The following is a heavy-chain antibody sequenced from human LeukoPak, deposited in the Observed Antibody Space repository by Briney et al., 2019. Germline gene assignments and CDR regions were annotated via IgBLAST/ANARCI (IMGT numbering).Heavy chain of an antibody. CDR3: ARDPSGDYIGAFDI. CDR2: ISGSGRGT. J-gene: IGHJ3*02. CDR1: EFTFRNYA. V-gene: IGHV3-23*01. D-gene: IGHD4-17*01. Sequence: GGSLRLSCAASEFTFRNYAMIWVRQAPGMGPEWVSAISGSGRGTYYADSVKGRFTISRDNSKNTLYLQMSSLRAEDTAVYYCARDPSGDYIGAFDILGQGIMVTVSS.